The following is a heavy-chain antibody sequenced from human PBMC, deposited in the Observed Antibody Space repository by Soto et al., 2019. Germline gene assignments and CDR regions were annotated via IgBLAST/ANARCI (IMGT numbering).Heavy chain of an antibody. D-gene: IGHD3-22*01. J-gene: IGHJ2*01. CDR2: ICYSGST. Sequence: QVQLQESGPGLVKPSQTLSLTCTVSGGSISSGGYYWSWIRQHPGKGLEWIGYICYSGSTYYNPYRQILGTMTLDSSKNHLPPKLSSVTAADTPGYYCTSRYYSDSSGYWDWYFDLWGRGTLVTVSS. CDR3: TSRYYSDSSGYWDWYFDL. V-gene: IGHV4-31*01. CDR1: GGSISSGGYY.